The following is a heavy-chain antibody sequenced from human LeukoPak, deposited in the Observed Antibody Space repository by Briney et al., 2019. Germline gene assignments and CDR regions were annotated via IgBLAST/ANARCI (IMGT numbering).Heavy chain of an antibody. Sequence: ASVKVSCKASGYTFTGYYMHWVRQAPGQGLEWVGWINPNSGGTKYAQKFQGRVTMTRDTSISTAYMELSRLRSDDTAVYYCARDTPVTIYGVADYWGQGTLVTVSS. D-gene: IGHD3-3*01. CDR2: INPNSGGT. J-gene: IGHJ4*02. CDR1: GYTFTGYY. V-gene: IGHV1-2*02. CDR3: ARDTPVTIYGVADY.